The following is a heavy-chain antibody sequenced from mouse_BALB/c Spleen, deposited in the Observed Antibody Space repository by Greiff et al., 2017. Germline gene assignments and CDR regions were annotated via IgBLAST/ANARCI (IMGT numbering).Heavy chain of an antibody. J-gene: IGHJ3*01. CDR1: GFTFSSYA. D-gene: IGHD6-1*01. CDR2: ISSGGST. V-gene: IGHV5-6-5*01. CDR3: ARGQASFAY. Sequence: VQLKESGGGLVKPGGSLKLSCAASGFTFSSYAMSWVRQTPEKRLEWVASISSGGSTYYPDSVKGRFTISRDNARNILYLQMSSLRSEDTAMYYCARGQASFAYWGQGTLVTVSA.